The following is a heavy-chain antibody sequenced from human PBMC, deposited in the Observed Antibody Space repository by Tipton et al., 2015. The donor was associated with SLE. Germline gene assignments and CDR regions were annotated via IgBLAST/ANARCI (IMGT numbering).Heavy chain of an antibody. CDR1: GGSISRSRNY. V-gene: IGHV4-39*07. CDR3: ARDEYHYDGTGYHLLGHFDY. Sequence: TLSLTCSVSGGSISRSRNYWGWIRQPPGKGLEWVGTVYYTGNTFYNPSLKSRVTILVDTSKNQFSLKLSSVTAADTAVYYCARDEYHYDGTGYHLLGHFDYWGQGSLVTVSS. D-gene: IGHD3-22*01. J-gene: IGHJ4*02. CDR2: VYYTGNT.